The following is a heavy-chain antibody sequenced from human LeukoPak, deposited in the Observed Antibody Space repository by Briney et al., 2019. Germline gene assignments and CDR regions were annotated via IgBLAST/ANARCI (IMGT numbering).Heavy chain of an antibody. CDR2: MSSDGIKS. CDR3: AKDHAGSGRAFEY. Sequence: SGGSLRLSCATSGFTFRMSGVHWVRQAPGKGLEWVALMSSDGIKSYYADSVKGRFTVSRDTSKDIVYLRMNSLSADDTGIYYCAKDHAGSGRAFEYWGQGTLLTVSS. D-gene: IGHD3-10*01. CDR1: GFTFRMSG. J-gene: IGHJ4*02. V-gene: IGHV3-30*04.